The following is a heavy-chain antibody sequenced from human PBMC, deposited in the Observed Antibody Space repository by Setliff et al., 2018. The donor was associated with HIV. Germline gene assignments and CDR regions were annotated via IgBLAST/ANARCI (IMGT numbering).Heavy chain of an antibody. Sequence: GASVKVSCKASGYTFTTYDINWVRQATGQGFEWMGWMNPNSGNTGYTQEFQGRVTMTRNTSISTAYMELSSLRSEDTAVYYCARGIKLVGGVIVGSMDVWGKGTTVTVSS. D-gene: IGHD3-16*02. J-gene: IGHJ6*03. CDR3: ARGIKLVGGVIVGSMDV. CDR1: GYTFTTYD. V-gene: IGHV1-8*02. CDR2: MNPNSGNT.